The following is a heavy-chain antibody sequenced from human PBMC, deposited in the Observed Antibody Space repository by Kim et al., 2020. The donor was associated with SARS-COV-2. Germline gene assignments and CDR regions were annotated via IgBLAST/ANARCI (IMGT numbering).Heavy chain of an antibody. Sequence: SETLSLTCTVSGDSFSNYYWSWIRQPAGKGLEWIGRIFISGNPNYNPSLKSRVTMSINTSGNHFSLQLASLTAADTAIYYCARGPSQGIPLDYWGQGTLVTVSS. CDR3: ARGPSQGIPLDY. D-gene: IGHD6-6*01. V-gene: IGHV4-4*07. J-gene: IGHJ4*02. CDR2: IFISGNP. CDR1: GDSFSNYY.